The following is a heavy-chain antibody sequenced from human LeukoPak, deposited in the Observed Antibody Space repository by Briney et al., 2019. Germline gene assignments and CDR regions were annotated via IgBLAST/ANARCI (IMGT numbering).Heavy chain of an antibody. Sequence: GGSLRLSCAASGFAFSSYAMSWVRQAPGKGLEWVSTFSGSGGNTYYADSVKGRFTISRDNSKNTLYVQMNNLRGEDTAVYYCARAGAYSYGDLTFDIWGQGTMVTVS. CDR2: FSGSGGNT. CDR3: ARAGAYSYGDLTFDI. V-gene: IGHV3-23*01. D-gene: IGHD5-18*01. CDR1: GFAFSSYA. J-gene: IGHJ3*02.